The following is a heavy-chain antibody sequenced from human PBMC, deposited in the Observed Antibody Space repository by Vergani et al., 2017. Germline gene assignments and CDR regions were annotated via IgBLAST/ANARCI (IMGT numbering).Heavy chain of an antibody. CDR1: GFTFSSYA. V-gene: IGHV3-23*01. Sequence: EVQLLESGGGLVQPGGSLRLSCAASGFTFSSYAMSWVRQAPGKGVEWVSAISGSGGSTYYADSVKGPFTISRDNSKNTLYMRMNSLRAEDTAVSYCAKAPGDYDLYYYYYGMDVWGEGTTVTVSS. D-gene: IGHD3-3*01. CDR2: ISGSGGST. CDR3: AKAPGDYDLYYYYYGMDV. J-gene: IGHJ6*04.